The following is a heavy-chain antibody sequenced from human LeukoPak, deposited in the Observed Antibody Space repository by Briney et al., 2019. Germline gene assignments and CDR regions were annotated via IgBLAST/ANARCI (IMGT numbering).Heavy chain of an antibody. D-gene: IGHD4-17*01. CDR1: GFTFSSYA. CDR2: ISYDGSNK. V-gene: IGHV3-30*04. Sequence: PGGSLRLSCAASGFTFSSYAMHWVRQAPGKGLEWVAVISYDGSNKYYADSVKGRFTISRDNSKNTLYLQMNSLRAEDTAVYYCARGDQDYGDYGSSVVGPGYYYYGMDVWGQGTTVTVSS. CDR3: ARGDQDYGDYGSSVVGPGYYYYGMDV. J-gene: IGHJ6*02.